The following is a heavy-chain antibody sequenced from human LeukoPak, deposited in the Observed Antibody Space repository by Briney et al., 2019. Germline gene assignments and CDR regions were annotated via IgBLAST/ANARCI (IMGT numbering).Heavy chain of an antibody. CDR1: GFTFSSYS. CDR3: ARDSEVVIQIRFFDY. J-gene: IGHJ4*02. Sequence: GGSLRLSCAASGFTFSSYSMNWVRQAPGKGLEWVSSISSRSTYIYHADSVKGRFTISRDNAKNSLYLQMNSLRAEDTAVYYCARDSEVVIQIRFFDYWGQGTLVTVSS. V-gene: IGHV3-21*01. D-gene: IGHD3-22*01. CDR2: ISSRSTYI.